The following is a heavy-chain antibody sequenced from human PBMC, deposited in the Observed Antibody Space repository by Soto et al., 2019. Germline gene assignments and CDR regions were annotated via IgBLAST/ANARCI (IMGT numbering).Heavy chain of an antibody. CDR2: INAGNGNT. V-gene: IGHV1-3*01. Sequence: GASVKVSCKDSGDTFTSYAMHWVRQAPGQRLEWMGWINAGNGNTKYSQKFQGRVTITRDTSASTAYMELSSLRSEDTAVYYCARSIVVVTALDYWGQGTLVTVSS. J-gene: IGHJ4*02. D-gene: IGHD2-21*02. CDR1: GDTFTSYA. CDR3: ARSIVVVTALDY.